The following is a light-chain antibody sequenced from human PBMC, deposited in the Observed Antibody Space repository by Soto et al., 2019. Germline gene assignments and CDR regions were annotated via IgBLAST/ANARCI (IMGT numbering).Light chain of an antibody. CDR2: DAS. CDR3: QQRTNWLT. Sequence: EIVLTQSPATLSLSPGERATLSCRASQSVSTYLAWYQQKPGQAPRLLIYDASTRATGIPARFSGSGSGTDFTLTISSLEPEDFAFYYCQQRTNWLTFGPGTKVDIK. V-gene: IGKV3-11*01. J-gene: IGKJ3*01. CDR1: QSVSTY.